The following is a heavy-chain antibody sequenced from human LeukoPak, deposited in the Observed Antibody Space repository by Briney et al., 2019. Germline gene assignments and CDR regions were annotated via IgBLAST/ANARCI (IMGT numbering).Heavy chain of an antibody. CDR1: GFTFSSYA. Sequence: GGSLRLFCAASGFTFSSYAMSWVRQAPGKGLEWVSAISGSGGSTYYADSVKGRFTISRDNSRNTLYLQMNSLRAEDTAVYYCAKDLTVTTGWFDPWGQGTLVTVSS. V-gene: IGHV3-23*01. J-gene: IGHJ5*02. D-gene: IGHD4-17*01. CDR3: AKDLTVTTGWFDP. CDR2: ISGSGGST.